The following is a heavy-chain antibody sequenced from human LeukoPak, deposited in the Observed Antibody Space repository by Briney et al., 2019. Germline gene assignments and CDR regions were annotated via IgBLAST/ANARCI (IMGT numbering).Heavy chain of an antibody. V-gene: IGHV4-59*01. CDR1: GASINDYY. D-gene: IGHD2-8*01. CDR2: VYHTGTS. CDR3: TRVVNGGHFDS. J-gene: IGHJ4*02. Sequence: PSETLSLTCSVSGASINDYYWTWIRQPPGKGLEWIGYVYHTGTSGYHPSLKSRVAMSPDTSKNQVSLNLRSVTAADTAVYFCTRVVNGGHFDSWGQGTLVTVSS.